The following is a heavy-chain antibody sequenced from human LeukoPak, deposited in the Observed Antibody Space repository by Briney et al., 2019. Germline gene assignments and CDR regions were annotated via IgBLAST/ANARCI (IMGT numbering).Heavy chain of an antibody. CDR1: GYTFTSYY. CDR3: ARADYDSSGYYRLPPYNWFDP. J-gene: IGHJ5*02. CDR2: INPSGGST. V-gene: IGHV1-46*01. D-gene: IGHD3-22*01. Sequence: ASVKVSCKASGYTFTSYYMHWVRQAPGQGLEWMGIINPSGGSTSYAQKFQGRVTITADESTSTAYMELSSLRSEDTAVYYCARADYDSSGYYRLPPYNWFDPWGQGTLVTVSS.